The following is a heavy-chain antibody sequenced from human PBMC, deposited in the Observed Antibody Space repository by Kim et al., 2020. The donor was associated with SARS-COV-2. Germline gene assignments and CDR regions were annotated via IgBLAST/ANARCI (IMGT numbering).Heavy chain of an antibody. Sequence: GESLKISCKASGYDFTNFWIGWVRQMPGKGLEWMGIIYPGDSDTRYSPSFQGQVTISADKSITTVYLQWDSLKASDTAMYYCAKNNDDILTGYQFYYYGMDVWGQGTTVTVSS. CDR2: IYPGDSDT. CDR1: GYDFTNFW. V-gene: IGHV5-51*01. CDR3: AKNNDDILTGYQFYYYGMDV. D-gene: IGHD3-9*01. J-gene: IGHJ6*02.